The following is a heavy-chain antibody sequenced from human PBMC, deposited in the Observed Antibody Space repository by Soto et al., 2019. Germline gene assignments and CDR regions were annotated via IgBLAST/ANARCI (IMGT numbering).Heavy chain of an antibody. D-gene: IGHD5-18*01. Sequence: QVQLVESGGGVVQPGRSLRLSCAASGFTFSNYGMHWVRQAPGKGLEWVAVISYDGSNKYYADSVKGRFTISRDNSKNTLYLQMNSLRAEDTAVYYCAKDVRAAMVTFGDFWGQGTLVTVSS. V-gene: IGHV3-30*18. CDR3: AKDVRAAMVTFGDF. CDR1: GFTFSNYG. J-gene: IGHJ4*02. CDR2: ISYDGSNK.